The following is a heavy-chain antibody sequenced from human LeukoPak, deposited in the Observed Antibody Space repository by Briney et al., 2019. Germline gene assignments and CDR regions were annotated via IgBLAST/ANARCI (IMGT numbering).Heavy chain of an antibody. Sequence: GGSLRLSCAASGFTFSSYAMSWVRRAPGKGLEWVSSISGSGGNTYYAQSVKGRFTISRDNSEHTLYLQMDTLRADDTALYFCAKDPYNTAVANTNGWFDPWGQGTLVTVSS. D-gene: IGHD6-19*01. V-gene: IGHV3-23*01. CDR1: GFTFSSYA. J-gene: IGHJ5*02. CDR3: AKDPYNTAVANTNGWFDP. CDR2: ISGSGGNT.